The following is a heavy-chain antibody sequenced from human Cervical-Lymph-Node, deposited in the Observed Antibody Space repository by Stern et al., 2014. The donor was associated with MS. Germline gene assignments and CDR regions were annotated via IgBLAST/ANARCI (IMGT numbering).Heavy chain of an antibody. V-gene: IGHV4-59*02. J-gene: IGHJ5*02. CDR1: GGSVSSYY. CDR3: ARQRYGGDPMFDL. D-gene: IGHD4-23*01. Sequence: QVQLQESGPGLVKPSETLSLTCTVSGGSVSSYYWDWIRQPPGKGLEWLGNIYYTGTTNYNPSLQSRVTLSLDTSKNQLSLKLTSVTAADTAVYFCARQRYGGDPMFDLWGQGTPVTVSS. CDR2: IYYTGTT.